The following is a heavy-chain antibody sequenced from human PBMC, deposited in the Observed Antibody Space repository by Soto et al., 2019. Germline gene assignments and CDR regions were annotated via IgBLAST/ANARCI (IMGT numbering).Heavy chain of an antibody. Sequence: ASVKVSCKASGGTFSSYAISWVRQAPGQGLEWMGGIIPIFGTANYAQKFQGRVTITADESTSTAYMELSSLRSEDTAVYYCARASHRPPEVYYYYGMDVWGQGTTVTVSS. J-gene: IGHJ6*02. CDR3: ARASHRPPEVYYYYGMDV. V-gene: IGHV1-69*13. CDR1: GGTFSSYA. CDR2: IIPIFGTA.